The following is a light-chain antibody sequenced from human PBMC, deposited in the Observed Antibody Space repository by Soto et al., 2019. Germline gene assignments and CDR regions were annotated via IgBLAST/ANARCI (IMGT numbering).Light chain of an antibody. CDR1: SSDVGGYNY. J-gene: IGLJ1*01. CDR2: EVS. V-gene: IGLV2-8*01. Sequence: QSALTRPPSASGSPGQSVTISCTGTSSDVGGYNYVSWYQQHPGKAPKLMISEVSKRPSGVPDRFSGSKSGNTASLTVSGLQAEDEADYYCCSYAGSNNYVFGTGTKVTVL. CDR3: CSYAGSNNYV.